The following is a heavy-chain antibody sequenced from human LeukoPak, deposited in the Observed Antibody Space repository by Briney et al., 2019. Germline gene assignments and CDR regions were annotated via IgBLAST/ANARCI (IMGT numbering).Heavy chain of an antibody. V-gene: IGHV4-59*01. J-gene: IGHJ5*02. CDR1: GVSISSYY. Sequence: SETLSLTCTVSGVSISSYYWSWIRQPPGKGLEWIGYFYHSGGTNYNPSFGSRLTISINTSRRQVSLTLRSVTPADSAVYYCARLSGYYGYVNLWGQGTLVTVSS. CDR3: ARLSGYYGYVNL. D-gene: IGHD3-22*01. CDR2: FYHSGGT.